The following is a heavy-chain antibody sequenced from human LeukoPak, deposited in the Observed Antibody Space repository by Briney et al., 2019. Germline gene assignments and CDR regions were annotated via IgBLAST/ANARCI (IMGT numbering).Heavy chain of an antibody. D-gene: IGHD3-3*01. V-gene: IGHV4-34*01. CDR1: GGSFSGFY. Sequence: SETLSLTCAVDGGSFSGFYWTWIRQTPAKRLEWIGEINQTGNTNYNPSLTDYNPSLKPRVTISVDSSKSQLSLKVNSVTAADTGIYYCERVRHDPLEYGYYMDVWGTGTPVAVS. CDR2: INQTGNT. J-gene: IGHJ6*03. CDR3: ERVRHDPLEYGYYMDV.